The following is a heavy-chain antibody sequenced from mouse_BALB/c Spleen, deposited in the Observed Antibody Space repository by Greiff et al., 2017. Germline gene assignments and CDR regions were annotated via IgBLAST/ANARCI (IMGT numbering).Heavy chain of an antibody. CDR2: ISDGGSYT. J-gene: IGHJ4*01. Sequence: EVKLVESGGGLVKPGGSLKLSCAASGFTFSDYYMYWVRQTPEKRLEWVATISDGGSYTYYPDRVKGRFTISRDNAKNNLYLQMSSLKSEDTAMYVCARDVYGNYDAMDYWGQGTSVTVSS. D-gene: IGHD2-1*01. CDR3: ARDVYGNYDAMDY. CDR1: GFTFSDYY. V-gene: IGHV5-4*02.